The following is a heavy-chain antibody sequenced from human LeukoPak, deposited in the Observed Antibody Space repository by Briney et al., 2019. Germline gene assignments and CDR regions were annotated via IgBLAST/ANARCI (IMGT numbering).Heavy chain of an antibody. V-gene: IGHV4-61*02. CDR1: GGSISSGSYY. CDR2: TYTSGST. Sequence: NASQTLSLTCTVSGGSISSGSYYWNWIRQPAGKGLEWIGRTYTSGSTNYNPSLKSRVTISVDTSKNQFSLKLSSVTAADTAIYYCVTTHSSWYSSFDFWGQGTLVTVSS. CDR3: VTTHSSWYSSFDF. D-gene: IGHD6-13*01. J-gene: IGHJ4*02.